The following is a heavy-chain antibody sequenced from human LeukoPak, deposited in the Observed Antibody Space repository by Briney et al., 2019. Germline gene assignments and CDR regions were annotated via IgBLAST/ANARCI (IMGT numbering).Heavy chain of an antibody. CDR2: VLYDGSDQ. CDR3: ARDVQSGSLDP. Sequence: GRSLRLSCAASGFTFSSYTMHWVRQAPGKGLVWVAFVLYDGSDQYYADSVKGRFTISRDNSKNTVYLQMNSLTVEGTAVYYCARDVQSGSLDPWGQGTLVTVSS. D-gene: IGHD3-3*01. CDR1: GFTFSSYT. V-gene: IGHV3-30*04. J-gene: IGHJ5*02.